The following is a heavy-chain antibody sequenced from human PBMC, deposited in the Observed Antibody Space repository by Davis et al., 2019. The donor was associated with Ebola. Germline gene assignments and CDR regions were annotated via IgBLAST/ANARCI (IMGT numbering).Heavy chain of an antibody. Sequence: SGPTLVKPTQTLTLTCTFSVFSLSTSGMCVSWIHQHPGKALEWLALIDWDDDKYYSTSLKTRLTISKDTSKNQVVLTMTNMDPVDTATYYCARTLTYYYDSSGYYLDYWGQGTLVTVSS. CDR2: IDWDDDK. D-gene: IGHD3-22*01. J-gene: IGHJ4*02. CDR3: ARTLTYYYDSSGYYLDY. CDR1: VFSLSTSGMC. V-gene: IGHV2-70*01.